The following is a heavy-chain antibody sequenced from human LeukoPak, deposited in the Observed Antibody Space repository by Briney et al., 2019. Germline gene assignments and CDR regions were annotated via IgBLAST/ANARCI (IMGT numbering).Heavy chain of an antibody. J-gene: IGHJ4*02. CDR3: ARDKIVGATQFDY. CDR2: ISSSSNYI. V-gene: IGHV3-21*01. CDR1: GFTFSSYS. D-gene: IGHD1-26*01. Sequence: GGSLRLSCAASGFTFSSYSMNWVRQAPGKGLEWVSSISSSSNYIYYADSVKGRFTISRDNAKNSLYLQMNSLRAEDTAVYYCARDKIVGATQFDYWGQGTLVTVSS.